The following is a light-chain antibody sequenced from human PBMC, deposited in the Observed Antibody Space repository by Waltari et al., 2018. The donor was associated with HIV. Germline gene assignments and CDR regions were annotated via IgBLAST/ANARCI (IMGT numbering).Light chain of an antibody. Sequence: QSVLTQPPSVSAAPGQKVAISCSGSSSNIGKNYVSWYQQVPGTAPNLIISVHAARSSSIPVRYSGSKSGTSATLCITGLQTGDEAIYYCGTWDEKLSASVFGGGTTVTVL. V-gene: IGLV1-51*01. J-gene: IGLJ2*01. CDR1: SSNIGKNY. CDR2: VHA. CDR3: GTWDEKLSASV.